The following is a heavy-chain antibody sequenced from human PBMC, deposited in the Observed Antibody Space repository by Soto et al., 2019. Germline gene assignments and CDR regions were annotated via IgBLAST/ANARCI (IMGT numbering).Heavy chain of an antibody. Sequence: SVKVSCKASGGTFSSYAISWVRQAPGQGLEWMGGIIPIFGTANYAQKFQERVTITRDMSTSTAYMELSSLRSEDTAVYYCARGYSPALGAPWARVNWFDPWGQGTLVTVSS. D-gene: IGHD1-26*01. J-gene: IGHJ5*02. CDR2: IIPIFGTA. CDR1: GGTFSSYA. V-gene: IGHV1-69*05. CDR3: ARGYSPALGAPWARVNWFDP.